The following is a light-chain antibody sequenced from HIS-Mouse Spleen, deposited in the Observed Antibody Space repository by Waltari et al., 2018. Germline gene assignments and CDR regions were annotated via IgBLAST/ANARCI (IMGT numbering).Light chain of an antibody. J-gene: IGLJ3*02. Sequence: QSALTQPASVSGSPGQSITISCTGTSSDVGGYNYVAWYQQHPGKAPKLMSYDVSNRPSGSSERFSGSKSGNTASLTISGLQAEDEADYYCSSYTSSSTWVFGGGTKLTVL. CDR2: DVS. CDR1: SSDVGGYNY. V-gene: IGLV2-14*03. CDR3: SSYTSSSTWV.